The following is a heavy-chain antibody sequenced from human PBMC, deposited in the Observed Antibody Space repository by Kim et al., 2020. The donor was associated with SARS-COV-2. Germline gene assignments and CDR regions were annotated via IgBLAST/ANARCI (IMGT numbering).Heavy chain of an antibody. J-gene: IGHJ6*02. CDR1: GGSISSGSYY. Sequence: SETLSLTCTVSGGSISSGSYYWSWIRQPAGKGLEWIGRIYTSGSTNYNPSLKSRVTISVDTSKNQFSLKLSPVTAADTAVYYCAREDEYYYYGMDVWGQGTTVTVSS. CDR2: IYTSGST. V-gene: IGHV4-61*02. CDR3: AREDEYYYYGMDV.